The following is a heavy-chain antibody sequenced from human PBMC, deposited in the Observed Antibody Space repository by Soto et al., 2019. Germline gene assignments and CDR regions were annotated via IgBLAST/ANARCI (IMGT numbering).Heavy chain of an antibody. CDR1: GFTFSSYA. J-gene: IGHJ5*02. Sequence: QVQLVESGGGVVQPGRSLRLSCATSGFTFSSYAMHWVRQAPGKGLEWVAVISYDGSNKYYADSVKGRFTISRDNSKNTLYLQMNSLRAEDMAVYYCARDGGIYGDYVFDWFDPWGQGTLVTVSS. CDR2: ISYDGSNK. D-gene: IGHD4-17*01. CDR3: ARDGGIYGDYVFDWFDP. V-gene: IGHV3-30-3*01.